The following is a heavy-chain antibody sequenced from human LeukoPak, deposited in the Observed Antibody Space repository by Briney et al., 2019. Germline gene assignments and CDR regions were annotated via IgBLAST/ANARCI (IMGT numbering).Heavy chain of an antibody. D-gene: IGHD5-18*01. CDR1: GFTFDDYG. Sequence: GGSLRLSCAASGFTFDDYGMSWVRQAPGKGLEWVSGINWNGGSTGYADSVKGRFTISRDNSRNTLYLQMNSLRAEDTAVYYCAKMTAMVILPASGLDCWGQGTLVTVSS. J-gene: IGHJ4*02. V-gene: IGHV3-20*04. CDR2: INWNGGST. CDR3: AKMTAMVILPASGLDC.